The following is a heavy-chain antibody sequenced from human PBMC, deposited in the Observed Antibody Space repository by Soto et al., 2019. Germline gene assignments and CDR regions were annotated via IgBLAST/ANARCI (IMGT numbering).Heavy chain of an antibody. J-gene: IGHJ6*03. CDR2: TYYRSRWYN. D-gene: IGHD1-7*01. Sequence: PSQTLSLTCAISGDSVSSNNAAWNWIRQSPSRGLEWLGRTYYRSRWYNDYAVSVKSRITVNPDTSKNQFSLQLTSVTPEDTAVYYCAGTTSHYWYYMDVWGEGTTVTVSS. V-gene: IGHV6-1*01. CDR3: AGTTSHYWYYMDV. CDR1: GDSVSSNNAA.